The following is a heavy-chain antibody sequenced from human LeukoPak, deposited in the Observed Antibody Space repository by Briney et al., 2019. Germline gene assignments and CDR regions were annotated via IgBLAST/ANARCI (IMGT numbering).Heavy chain of an antibody. CDR1: GGSISSSSYY. Sequence: PSETLSLTCTVSGGSISSSSYYWGWIRQPPGKGLEWIGSIYYSGSTYYTPSLKSRVTISVDTSKNQFSLKLSSVTAADTAVYYCARQRGSYDFWSGYSLVYWFDPWGQGTLVTVSS. CDR2: IYYSGST. CDR3: ARQRGSYDFWSGYSLVYWFDP. V-gene: IGHV4-39*01. D-gene: IGHD3-3*01. J-gene: IGHJ5*02.